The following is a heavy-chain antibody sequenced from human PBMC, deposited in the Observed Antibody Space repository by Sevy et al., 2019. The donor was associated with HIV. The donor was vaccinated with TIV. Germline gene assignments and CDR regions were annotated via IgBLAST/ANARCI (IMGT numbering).Heavy chain of an antibody. J-gene: IGHJ6*02. CDR1: GFTFSSFE. V-gene: IGHV3-48*03. D-gene: IGHD3-3*01. CDR2: ISSSGSTI. Sequence: GESLKISCAASGFTFSSFEMTWVRQAPGKGLEWVSYISSSGSTIYYTNSVKGRFTISRDNAKNSLYLQMNSLRAEGTAVYYCAKRGGHYDLGMDVWGQGTTVTVSS. CDR3: AKRGGHYDLGMDV.